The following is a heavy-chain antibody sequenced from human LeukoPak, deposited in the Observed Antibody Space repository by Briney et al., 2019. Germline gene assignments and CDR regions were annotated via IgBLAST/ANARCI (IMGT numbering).Heavy chain of an antibody. V-gene: IGHV3-23*01. CDR3: AKVRAPSGWFNSDY. D-gene: IGHD6-19*01. CDR1: GFTFSNYV. CDR2: ISGSGDST. Sequence: GGSLRLSCAASGFTFSNYVMSGVRQAPGKGLEWVSGISGSGDSTYYADSVKGRFTISRDNSKNTLYLQMNSLRVEDTATYYCAKVRAPSGWFNSDYWGQGTLVTVSS. J-gene: IGHJ4*02.